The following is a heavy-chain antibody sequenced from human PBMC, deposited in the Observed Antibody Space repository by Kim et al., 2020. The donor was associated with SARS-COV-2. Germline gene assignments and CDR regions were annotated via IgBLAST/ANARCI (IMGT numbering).Heavy chain of an antibody. Sequence: SETLSLTCTVSGGSITSSTYFWGWIRQPPGKGLEWIGSLSYTGDTYYSPSLKSRVTIFVDTSKNQFSLRLSSLTAADTSLYYCARHPAVPGAHWYFDLWGRGTLVTVSS. CDR3: ARHPAVPGAHWYFDL. V-gene: IGHV4-39*01. J-gene: IGHJ2*01. D-gene: IGHD6-19*01. CDR1: GGSITSSTYF. CDR2: LSYTGDT.